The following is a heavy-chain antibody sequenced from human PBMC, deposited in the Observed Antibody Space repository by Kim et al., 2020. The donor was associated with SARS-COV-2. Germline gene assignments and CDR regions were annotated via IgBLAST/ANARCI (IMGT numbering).Heavy chain of an antibody. CDR1: GYTFTSYG. D-gene: IGHD2-15*01. CDR2: ISAYNGNT. CDR3: ARDRGRYCSGGSCWKRYYYYGMYV. V-gene: IGHV1-18*01. J-gene: IGHJ6*02. Sequence: ASVKVSCKASGYTFTSYGISWVRQAPGQGLEWMGWISAYNGNTNYAQKLQDRVTMTTDTSTSTAYMELRSLRSDDTAVYYCARDRGRYCSGGSCWKRYYYYGMYVWGQGTTVTVSS.